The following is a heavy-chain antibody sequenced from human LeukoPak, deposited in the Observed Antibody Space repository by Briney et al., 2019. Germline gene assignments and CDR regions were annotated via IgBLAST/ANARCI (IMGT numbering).Heavy chain of an antibody. CDR2: ISGSGGST. D-gene: IGHD2-2*01. Sequence: GGSLRLSCAASGFTFSSYAMSWVRQAPGKGPEWVSAISGSGGSTYYADSVKGRFTISRDNSKNTLYLQMNSLRAEDTAVYYCAKASSSYCSSTSCYRPLDYWGQGTLVTVSS. J-gene: IGHJ4*02. CDR3: AKASSSYCSSTSCYRPLDY. V-gene: IGHV3-23*01. CDR1: GFTFSSYA.